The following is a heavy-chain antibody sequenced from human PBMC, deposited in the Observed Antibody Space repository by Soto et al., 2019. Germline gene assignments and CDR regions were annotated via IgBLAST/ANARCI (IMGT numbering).Heavy chain of an antibody. CDR1: GGSISSGDYY. Sequence: SETLSLTCTVSGGSISSGDYYWSWIRQPPGKGLEWIGYIYYSGSTYYNPSLKSRVTISVDTSKNQFSLKLSSVTAADTAVYYCARDFGCTAMVTGYYYYGMDVWGQGTTVTVSS. D-gene: IGHD5-18*01. J-gene: IGHJ6*02. CDR2: IYYSGST. CDR3: ARDFGCTAMVTGYYYYGMDV. V-gene: IGHV4-30-4*01.